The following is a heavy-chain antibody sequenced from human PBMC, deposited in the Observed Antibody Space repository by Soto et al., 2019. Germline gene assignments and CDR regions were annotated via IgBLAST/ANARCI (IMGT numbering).Heavy chain of an antibody. CDR3: AREEQQLGIGNWFDP. D-gene: IGHD6-13*01. Sequence: QVQLQESGPGLVKPSQTLSLTCTVSGGSISSGGYYWSWIRQHPGKGLEWIGYIYYSGSTYYKQSLKSRVTISVDTSKNQFSLKLSSVTAADTAVYYCAREEQQLGIGNWFDPWGQGTLVTVSS. J-gene: IGHJ5*02. CDR1: GGSISSGGYY. CDR2: IYYSGST. V-gene: IGHV4-31*03.